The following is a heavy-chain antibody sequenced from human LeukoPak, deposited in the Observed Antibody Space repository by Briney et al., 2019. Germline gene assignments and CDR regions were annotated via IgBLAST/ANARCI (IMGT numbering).Heavy chain of an antibody. J-gene: IGHJ4*02. CDR3: ARGVEPLAANTLAY. V-gene: IGHV3-53*01. CDR1: GFTVITND. D-gene: IGHD1-14*01. Sequence: PGGSLRLSCAASGFTVITNDMTWVRQAPGKGLEWVSVLYSAGTTKYADSVQGRFTISRDNSKNTLYLEMNSLSPDDTAVYYCARGVEPLAANTLAYWGQGILVTVSS. CDR2: LYSAGTT.